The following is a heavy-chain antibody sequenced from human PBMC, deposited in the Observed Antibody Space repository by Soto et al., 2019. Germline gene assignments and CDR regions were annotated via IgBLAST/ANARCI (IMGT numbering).Heavy chain of an antibody. CDR3: AKDWYFGSTIFGLMFDY. J-gene: IGHJ4*02. V-gene: IGHV3-23*01. D-gene: IGHD3-3*01. Sequence: GGSLRLSCAASGLTFSSYAMIGFRQAPGKGLEWVSAISGSGGSTNYADSVKGRFTISRDNSKNTLYLQMNSLRAEDTAVYYCAKDWYFGSTIFGLMFDYWGQGTLVTVSS. CDR1: GLTFSSYA. CDR2: ISGSGGST.